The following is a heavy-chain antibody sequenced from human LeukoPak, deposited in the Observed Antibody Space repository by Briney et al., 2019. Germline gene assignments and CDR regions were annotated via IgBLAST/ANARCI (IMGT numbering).Heavy chain of an antibody. D-gene: IGHD2-2*02. CDR2: INPNSGGT. CDR1: GYTFTGYY. V-gene: IGHV1-2*02. CDR3: ARGDHGGYCSSTSCYTDY. J-gene: IGHJ4*02. Sequence: GASVKVSCKASGYTFTGYYMHWVRQAPGQGLEWMGWINPNSGGTNYAQKFQGRVTMTRDTSISTAYMELSRLRSDDTAVYYCARGDHGGYCSSTSCYTDYWGQGTLVTVSS.